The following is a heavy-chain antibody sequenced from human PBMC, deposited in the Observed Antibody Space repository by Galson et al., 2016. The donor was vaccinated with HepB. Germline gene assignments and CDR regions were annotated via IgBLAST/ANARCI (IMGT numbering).Heavy chain of an antibody. D-gene: IGHD3-10*01. CDR3: ARGRATSVRGLGGYYFDW. CDR1: GFMFETYW. Sequence: SLRLSCAGSGFMFETYWMSWVRRAPGKGLEWVANIKQDGSEKFYADSLRGRFTVSRDNAQNSVFLQMNSLRAEDTAVYYCARGRATSVRGLGGYYFDWWGQGTRVAGSS. J-gene: IGHJ4*02. V-gene: IGHV3-7*01. CDR2: IKQDGSEK.